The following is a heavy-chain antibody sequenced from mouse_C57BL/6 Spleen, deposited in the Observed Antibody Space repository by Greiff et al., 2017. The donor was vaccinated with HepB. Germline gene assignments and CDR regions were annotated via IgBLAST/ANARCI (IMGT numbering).Heavy chain of an antibody. CDR1: GYTFTDYE. D-gene: IGHD1-1*01. V-gene: IGHV1-15*01. Sequence: VQLQQSGAELVRPGASVTLSCKASGYTFTDYEMHWVKQTPVHGLEWIGAIDPETGGTAYNQKFKGKAILTADKSSSTAYMELRSLTSEDSAVYYCTISRPYYGSSYVDYWGQGTTLTVSS. CDR3: TISRPYYGSSYVDY. J-gene: IGHJ2*01. CDR2: IDPETGGT.